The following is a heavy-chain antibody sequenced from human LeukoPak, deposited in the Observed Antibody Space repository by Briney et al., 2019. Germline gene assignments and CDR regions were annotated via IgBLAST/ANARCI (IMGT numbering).Heavy chain of an antibody. D-gene: IGHD2-2*02. CDR3: AKDIVVVPAAIWGAFHI. Sequence: GGSLRLSCAASGFTFSSYAMSWVRQAPGKGLEWVSGISGSGGTTYYADSVKGRFTISRDNSKNTLYLQMNSLRAGDTAVYYCAKDIVVVPAAIWGAFHIWGQGTMVTVSS. CDR2: ISGSGGTT. CDR1: GFTFSSYA. V-gene: IGHV3-23*01. J-gene: IGHJ3*02.